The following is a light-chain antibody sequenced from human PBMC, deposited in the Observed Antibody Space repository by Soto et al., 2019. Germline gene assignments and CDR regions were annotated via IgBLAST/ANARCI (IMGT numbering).Light chain of an antibody. V-gene: IGLV1-44*01. Sequence: QLVLTQPPSASGTPGQRVTLSCSGGASNIGSNSVTWYQQLPGTAPKLVLFGNNQRPSGVPDRISGSRSGTSASLAIGGLQSEDAADYYCAAWDDSLNGVLFGGGTKLTVL. J-gene: IGLJ2*01. CDR1: ASNIGSNS. CDR3: AAWDDSLNGVL. CDR2: GNN.